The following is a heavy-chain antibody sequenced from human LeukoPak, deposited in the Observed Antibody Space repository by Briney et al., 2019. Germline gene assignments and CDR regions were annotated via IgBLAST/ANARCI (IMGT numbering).Heavy chain of an antibody. CDR1: GGSISSYY. D-gene: IGHD5-18*01. CDR3: ARAPRLTAFDP. Sequence: PSETLSLTCTVSGGSISSYYWSWIRQPPGKGLEWIGYIYYSGSTNYNPSLKSRVTISVDTSKNQFSLKLSSVTAADTAVYYCARAPRLTAFDPWGQGTLVTVSS. CDR2: IYYSGST. V-gene: IGHV4-59*01. J-gene: IGHJ5*02.